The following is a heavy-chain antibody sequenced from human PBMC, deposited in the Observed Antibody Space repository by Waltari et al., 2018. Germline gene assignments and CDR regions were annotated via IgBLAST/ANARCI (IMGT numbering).Heavy chain of an antibody. V-gene: IGHV4-59*01. Sequence: QVQLQESGPGLVKPSETLSLTCTVSGTSISNYYWTWIRQPPGKGLEWLGYISASGSTSYNPSLKSRVTISGDTTKTLFSLKLSSVTAADTAVYYCARTSGAAAGKFDYWGQGTLVTVSS. CDR2: ISASGST. CDR1: GTSISNYY. D-gene: IGHD6-13*01. J-gene: IGHJ4*02. CDR3: ARTSGAAAGKFDY.